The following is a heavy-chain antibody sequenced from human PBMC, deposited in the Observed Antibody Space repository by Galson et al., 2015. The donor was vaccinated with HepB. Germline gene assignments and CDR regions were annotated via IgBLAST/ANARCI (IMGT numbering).Heavy chain of an antibody. Sequence: CAISGDSVSSNSAAWNWIRQSPSRGLEWLGRTSYRSKWYNDYAVSVKSRITINPDTSKNQFSLQLNSVTPEDTAVYYCARSHSSSWYGRDYYYYGMDVWGQGTTVTVSS. J-gene: IGHJ6*02. CDR1: GDSVSSNSAA. CDR3: ARSHSSSWYGRDYYYYGMDV. V-gene: IGHV6-1*01. D-gene: IGHD6-13*01. CDR2: TSYRSKWYN.